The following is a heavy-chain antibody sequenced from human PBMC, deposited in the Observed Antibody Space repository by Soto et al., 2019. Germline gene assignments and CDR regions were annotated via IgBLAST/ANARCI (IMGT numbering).Heavy chain of an antibody. CDR1: GFTFSSYA. D-gene: IGHD3-22*01. J-gene: IGHJ1*01. CDR3: AKPPDSSGYSYFQH. Sequence: GGSLRLSCAASGFTFSSYAMSWVRQGPGKGLEWVSAISGSGGSTYYADSVKGRFTISRDNSKNTLYLQMNSLRAEDTAVYYCAKPPDSSGYSYFQHWGQGTLVTVSS. V-gene: IGHV3-23*01. CDR2: ISGSGGST.